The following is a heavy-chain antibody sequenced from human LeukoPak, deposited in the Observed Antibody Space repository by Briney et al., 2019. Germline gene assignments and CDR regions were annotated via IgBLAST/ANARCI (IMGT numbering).Heavy chain of an antibody. CDR1: GYTFTGYY. V-gene: IGHV1-2*02. Sequence: ASVKVSCKASGYTFTGYYMDWVRQAPGQGLEWMGWINPNSGATDYAQKFQGRVTMTRDTSTSTAYMELSRLRSDDTAVYYCARLNGNHFDYWGQGTLVTVSS. CDR2: INPNSGAT. J-gene: IGHJ4*02. D-gene: IGHD1-14*01. CDR3: ARLNGNHFDY.